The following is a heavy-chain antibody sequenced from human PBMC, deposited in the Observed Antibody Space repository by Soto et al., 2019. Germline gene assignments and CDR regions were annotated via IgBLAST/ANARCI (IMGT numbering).Heavy chain of an antibody. V-gene: IGHV4-39*01. D-gene: IGHD4-17*01. CDR1: GDSINSSFHY. Sequence: HLQLQESGPGLVKPSETLSLTCTVSGDSINSSFHYWGWIRQPPGKGLEWIGSFFYGGTSYYNPSLKSRVTISVGPSDNHFSLTLTSVTVADTAVYACARHAALMTMVTELDPWGQGTQVTVSS. J-gene: IGHJ5*02. CDR3: ARHAALMTMVTELDP. CDR2: FFYGGTS.